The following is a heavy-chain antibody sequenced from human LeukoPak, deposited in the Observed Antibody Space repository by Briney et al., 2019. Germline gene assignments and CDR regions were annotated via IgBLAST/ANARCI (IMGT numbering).Heavy chain of an antibody. J-gene: IGHJ4*02. Sequence: ASVKVSCRASGYTFTSYGISWVRQAPGQGLEWMGWISAYNGNTNYAQKLQGRVTMTRDTSTSTVYMELSSLRSEDTAVYYCARVYDSSEDYWGQGTLVTVSS. CDR2: ISAYNGNT. CDR3: ARVYDSSEDY. V-gene: IGHV1-18*01. D-gene: IGHD3-22*01. CDR1: GYTFTSYG.